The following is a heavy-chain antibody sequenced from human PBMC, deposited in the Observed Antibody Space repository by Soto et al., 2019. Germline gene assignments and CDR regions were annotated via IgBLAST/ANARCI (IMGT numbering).Heavy chain of an antibody. CDR2: IYYSGST. J-gene: IGHJ6*02. CDR1: GGSISSYY. V-gene: IGHV4-59*01. D-gene: IGHD2-15*01. CDR3: ARGGWHYGMDV. Sequence: PSETLSLTCTFSGGSISSYYWSWIRQPPGKGLEWIGYIYYSGSTNYNPPLKSRVTISVDTSKNQFSLKLSSVTAADTAVYYCARGGWHYGMDVWGQGTTVTVSS.